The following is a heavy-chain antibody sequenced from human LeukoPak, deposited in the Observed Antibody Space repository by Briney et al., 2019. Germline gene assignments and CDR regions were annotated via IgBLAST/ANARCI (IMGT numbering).Heavy chain of an antibody. CDR2: ISSGSTI. J-gene: IGHJ4*02. CDR3: ARESIAVAGAPFDY. V-gene: IGHV3-48*03. Sequence: GGSLKLSCAASGFTFSSYEMNWVRQAPGKGLEWVSYISSGSTIYDADSVMGRFTTSRDNAKNSLYLQMNSLRAEDTAVYYWARESIAVAGAPFDYWGQGTLVTVSS. D-gene: IGHD6-19*01. CDR1: GFTFSSYE.